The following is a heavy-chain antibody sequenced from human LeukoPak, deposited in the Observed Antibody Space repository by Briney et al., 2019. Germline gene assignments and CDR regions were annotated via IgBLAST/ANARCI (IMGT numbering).Heavy chain of an antibody. D-gene: IGHD3-10*01. V-gene: IGHV4-39*01. CDR3: ARGRWDGSGSYINFDY. Sequence: PSETLSLTCTVSGGSISSSSYYWGWIRQPPGKGLEWIGSIYYSGSTYYNPSLKSRVTISVDTSKNQFSLKLSSVTAADTAVYYCARGRWDGSGSYINFDYWGQGTLVTVSS. CDR1: GGSISSSSYY. J-gene: IGHJ4*02. CDR2: IYYSGST.